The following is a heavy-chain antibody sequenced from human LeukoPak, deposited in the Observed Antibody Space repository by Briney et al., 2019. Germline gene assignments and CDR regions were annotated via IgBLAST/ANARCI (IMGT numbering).Heavy chain of an antibody. CDR1: GFTSSSYS. CDR2: ISSSGSTI. J-gene: IGHJ4*02. V-gene: IGHV3-48*04. D-gene: IGHD3-3*01. CDR3: ARGQYYDFWSGYPGYFDY. Sequence: GGSLRLSCAASGFTSSSYSMNWVRQAPGKGLEWVSYISSSGSTIYYADSVKGRFTISRDNAKNSLYLQMNSLRAEDTAVYYCARGQYYDFWSGYPGYFDYWGQGTLVTVSS.